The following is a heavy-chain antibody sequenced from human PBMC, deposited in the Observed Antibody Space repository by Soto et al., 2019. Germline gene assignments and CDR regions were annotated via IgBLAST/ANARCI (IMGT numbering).Heavy chain of an antibody. D-gene: IGHD3-10*01. CDR2: IIPIFGTA. CDR3: ASGLWFGGWGGDY. Sequence: QVQLVQSGAEVKKPGSSVKVSCKASGGTFSSYAISWVRQAPGQGLEWMGGIIPIFGTANYAQKFQGRVTITADEATRTAYMALSSLRSEDTAVYYWASGLWFGGWGGDYWGQGPLVTVSS. V-gene: IGHV1-69*01. J-gene: IGHJ4*02. CDR1: GGTFSSYA.